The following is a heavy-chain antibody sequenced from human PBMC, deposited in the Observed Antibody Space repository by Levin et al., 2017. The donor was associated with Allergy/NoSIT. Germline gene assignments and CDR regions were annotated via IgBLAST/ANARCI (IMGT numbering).Heavy chain of an antibody. D-gene: IGHD5-12*01. J-gene: IGHJ4*02. Sequence: ETLSLTCAASGFTVSSNYMSWVRQAPGKGLEWVSVIYSGGSTYYADSVKGRFTISRDNSKNTLYLQMNSLRAEDTAVYYCARSVPRYSGYDGLDYWGQGTLVTVSS. V-gene: IGHV3-53*01. CDR1: GFTVSSNY. CDR2: IYSGGST. CDR3: ARSVPRYSGYDGLDY.